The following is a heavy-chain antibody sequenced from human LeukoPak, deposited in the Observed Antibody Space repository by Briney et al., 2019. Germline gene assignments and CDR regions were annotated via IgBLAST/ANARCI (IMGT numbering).Heavy chain of an antibody. CDR2: IYYSGST. V-gene: IGHV4-61*01. CDR1: GGSVSSGSYY. Sequence: SETLSLTCTVSGGSVSSGSYYWSWIRQPPGKGLEWIGYIYYSGSTNYNPSLKSRVTISVDTSKNQFSLKLSSVTAADTAVYYCACAGDYEGWLLWGWVTDWYFDLWGRGTLVTVSS. D-gene: IGHD4-17*01. J-gene: IGHJ2*01. CDR3: ACAGDYEGWLLWGWVTDWYFDL.